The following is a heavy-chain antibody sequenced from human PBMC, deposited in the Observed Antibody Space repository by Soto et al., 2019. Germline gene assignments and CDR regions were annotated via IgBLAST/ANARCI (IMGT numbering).Heavy chain of an antibody. V-gene: IGHV1-46*01. D-gene: IGHD6-13*01. J-gene: IGHJ4*02. Sequence: QVQLVQSGAEVKKPGASVKVSCRTSGYTFTHYYIHWVRQAPGQGLEWLGIINPASGSTNYAQDFQGRVTLTMETSTTTVYMELSGLRAEDTAIFYSARDLAAGDHWGQGTLVTVSS. CDR2: INPASGST. CDR3: ARDLAAGDH. CDR1: GYTFTHYY.